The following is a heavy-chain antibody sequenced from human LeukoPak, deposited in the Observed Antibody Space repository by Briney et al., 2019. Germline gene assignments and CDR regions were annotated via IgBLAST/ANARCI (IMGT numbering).Heavy chain of an antibody. D-gene: IGHD3-22*01. CDR3: ARHKVSGYYYDRSGYYYDY. CDR1: GYSFTSYW. J-gene: IGHJ4*02. V-gene: IGHV5-51*01. CDR2: IYPGDSYT. Sequence: GESLKISCQGSGYSFTSYWIGWVRQMPGKGLEWMGIIYPGDSYTRYSPSFQGQVTISADKSISTAYLQWSSLKASDTAMYYCARHKVSGYYYDRSGYYYDYWGQGTLVTVSS.